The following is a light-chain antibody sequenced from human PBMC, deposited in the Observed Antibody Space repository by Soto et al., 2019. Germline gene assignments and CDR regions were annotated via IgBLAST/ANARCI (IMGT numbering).Light chain of an antibody. CDR2: LGS. J-gene: IGKJ5*01. Sequence: DIVMTQSPLSLPVTPGEPASISCRSSQSLLHSNGYNYLDWYLQKPGQSPQLLIYLGSNRASGVHDRFSGSGSGTDFTLKISRVEAEDVGVYYCMQALQTPITFCQGTRLEIK. V-gene: IGKV2-28*01. CDR3: MQALQTPIT. CDR1: QSLLHSNGYNY.